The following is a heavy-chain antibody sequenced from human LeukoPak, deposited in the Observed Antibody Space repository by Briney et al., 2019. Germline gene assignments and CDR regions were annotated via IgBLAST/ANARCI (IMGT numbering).Heavy chain of an antibody. D-gene: IGHD2-2*01. CDR2: INQDGSAR. Sequence: GGSLRLSCAASGLTISRNWMSWVRLAPGKGLEWVANINQDGSARDYVDSVRGRFTISRDNPKNSLFLQMNSLRAEDTALYYCARHDCSSTSCSQSLDYWGRGTLVTVSS. J-gene: IGHJ4*02. CDR1: GLTISRNW. CDR3: ARHDCSSTSCSQSLDY. V-gene: IGHV3-7*01.